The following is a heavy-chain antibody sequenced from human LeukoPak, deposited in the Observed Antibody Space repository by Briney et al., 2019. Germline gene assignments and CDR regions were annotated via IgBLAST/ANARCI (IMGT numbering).Heavy chain of an antibody. D-gene: IGHD5-18*01. J-gene: IGHJ2*01. CDR3: ARDEGGYHWYFDL. CDR1: GYTFTGYY. V-gene: IGHV1-2*06. Sequence: ASVKVSCKASGYTFTGYYMHWVRQAPGQGLEWMGRINPNSGGTNYAQKFQGRVTMTRDTSISTAYMGLSRLRSDDTAVYYCARDEGGYHWYFDLWGRGTLVIVSS. CDR2: INPNSGGT.